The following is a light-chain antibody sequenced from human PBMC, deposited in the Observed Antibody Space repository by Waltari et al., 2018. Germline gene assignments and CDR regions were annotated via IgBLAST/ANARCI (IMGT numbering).Light chain of an antibody. Sequence: IQMTQSPSSLSASVGDRVTITCRASQSISSYLNXYQQKPGKXXKLPIYAASSLQSGVXSRXSGXXXGTXXXLTISSLQPEDFAXXYCQXSYXXXYTXGQGTKLXI. J-gene: IGKJ2*01. CDR3: QXSYXXXYT. V-gene: IGKV1-39*01. CDR2: AAS. CDR1: QSISSY.